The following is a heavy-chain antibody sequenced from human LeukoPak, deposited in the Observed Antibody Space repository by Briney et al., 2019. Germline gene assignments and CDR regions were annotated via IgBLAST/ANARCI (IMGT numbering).Heavy chain of an antibody. Sequence: GESLKISCKTSGYSFTTYWIGWVRQMPGTGLEWVGAIYPDDSDTRYSPSFQGQVVISADRSIRTAYLQWNTLKTSDTAMHYCVRQRGASGTINHFDPWGQGTLVTVSS. J-gene: IGHJ5*02. V-gene: IGHV5-51*01. D-gene: IGHD3-10*01. CDR2: IYPDDSDT. CDR3: VRQRGASGTINHFDP. CDR1: GYSFTTYW.